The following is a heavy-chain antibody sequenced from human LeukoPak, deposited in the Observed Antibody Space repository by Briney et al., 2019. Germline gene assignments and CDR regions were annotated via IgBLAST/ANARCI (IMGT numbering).Heavy chain of an antibody. D-gene: IGHD1-26*01. V-gene: IGHV3-21*06. J-gene: IGHJ4*01. CDR2: ITSSGTYT. CDR3: ARASGGWDLDY. CDR1: GFSFNLFH. Sequence: PGRSLRLSCAASGFSFNLFHMNWVRQAPGKGLEWVSSITSSGTYTTYVDSVQGRFTISRDNAKNSLYLQMNSLRVDDTALYYCARASGGWDLDYWGHGTLVTVSS.